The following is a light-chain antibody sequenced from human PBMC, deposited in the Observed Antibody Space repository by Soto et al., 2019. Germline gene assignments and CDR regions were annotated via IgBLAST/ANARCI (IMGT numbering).Light chain of an antibody. CDR3: QQTYSALWT. Sequence: DIQMTQSPSSLSASVGDRVTISCRASQTITTYLNWYQQKPGKAPKLLIYAASSLHSGVPSRFSGSGAGTEFTLTISSLQPEDFAAYHCQQTYSALWTFGQGTKLEIK. CDR1: QTITTY. J-gene: IGKJ1*01. CDR2: AAS. V-gene: IGKV1-39*01.